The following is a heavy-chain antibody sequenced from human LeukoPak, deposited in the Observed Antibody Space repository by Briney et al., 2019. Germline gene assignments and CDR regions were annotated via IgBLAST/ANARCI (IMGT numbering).Heavy chain of an antibody. D-gene: IGHD3-3*01. CDR3: ARVSDRVTIFGVVIIPADY. V-gene: IGHV1-18*01. CDR1: GYTFTSYG. J-gene: IGHJ4*02. CDR2: ISAYNGNT. Sequence: ASVKVSCKASGYTFTSYGISWVRQAPGQGLEWMGWISAYNGNTNYAQKLQGRVTMTTDTSTSTACMELRSLRSDDTAVYYCARVSDRVTIFGVVIIPADYWGQGTLVTVSS.